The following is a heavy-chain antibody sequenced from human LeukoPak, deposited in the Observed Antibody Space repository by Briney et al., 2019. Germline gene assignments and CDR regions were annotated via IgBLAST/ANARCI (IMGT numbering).Heavy chain of an antibody. Sequence: PGGSLRLSCAASGITFSGHWMHWVRQAPGKGPAWVSRIKSDGSSTSYADSVKGRFTISRDNAKNTLYLQMNALRVEDTAVYYCARGSWSAADTNIHYWGQGTLVSVSS. CDR1: GITFSGHW. CDR2: IKSDGSST. J-gene: IGHJ4*02. CDR3: ARGSWSAADTNIHY. D-gene: IGHD6-13*01. V-gene: IGHV3-74*01.